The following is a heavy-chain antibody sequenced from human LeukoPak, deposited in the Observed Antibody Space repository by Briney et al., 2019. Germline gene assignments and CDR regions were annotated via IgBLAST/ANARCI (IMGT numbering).Heavy chain of an antibody. V-gene: IGHV4-61*05. Sequence: SETLSLTCTVSGGSISSSSYYWGWIRQPPGKGLEWMGYAYSSGHTIYNSSLKSRVAMSLDTSKSQFSLRLSSVTAADTALYFCARHPFATPFGSWGPGTLVTVSS. J-gene: IGHJ4*02. CDR3: ARHPFATPFGS. CDR1: GGSISSSSYY. CDR2: AYSSGHT. D-gene: IGHD2-15*01.